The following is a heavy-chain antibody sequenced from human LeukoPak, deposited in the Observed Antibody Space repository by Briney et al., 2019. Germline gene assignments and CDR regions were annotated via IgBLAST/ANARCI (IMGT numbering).Heavy chain of an antibody. Sequence: GGSLRLPCVGSGFSFSTYDMGWVRQTPGKGLEWVSAISTTGGYTEDADSVKGRFTISRDNSQNTLFLQMHSLRAEDTAVYYCAKKPATIKFPFDIWGQGTLVTVSP. V-gene: IGHV3-23*01. CDR3: AKKPATIKFPFDI. J-gene: IGHJ4*02. CDR1: GFSFSTYD. D-gene: IGHD5-24*01. CDR2: ISTTGGYT.